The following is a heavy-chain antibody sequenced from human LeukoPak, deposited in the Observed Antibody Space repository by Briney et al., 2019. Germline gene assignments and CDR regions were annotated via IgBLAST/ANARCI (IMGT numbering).Heavy chain of an antibody. CDR3: ARDGRWRGLMATIYKFLDY. Sequence: GWCLRLSCAASGFTFSSYSMNWVGQAAGKGLEWVSSISSSSSYIYYADSVKGRFTTSRDNAKNSLYLQMNSLRAEDTAVYYCARDGRWRGLMATIYKFLDYWGQGTLVTVSS. CDR2: ISSSSSYI. CDR1: GFTFSSYS. J-gene: IGHJ4*02. V-gene: IGHV3-21*01. D-gene: IGHD5-24*01.